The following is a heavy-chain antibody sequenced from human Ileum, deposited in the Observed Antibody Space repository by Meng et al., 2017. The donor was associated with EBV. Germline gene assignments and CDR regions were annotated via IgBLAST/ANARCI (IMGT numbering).Heavy chain of an antibody. D-gene: IGHD3-22*01. Sequence: QLQLQASGPGRVKPSETLSLTCAVSGGSISRSDWWSWVRQPPGKGLEWIGETSHSGSTNYSPSLKSRVTISLDKSKNQLSLKLNSVTAADTAVYYCASSDYYRSDYWGQGTLVTVSS. CDR1: GGSISRSDW. J-gene: IGHJ4*02. CDR2: TSHSGST. V-gene: IGHV4-4*02. CDR3: ASSDYYRSDY.